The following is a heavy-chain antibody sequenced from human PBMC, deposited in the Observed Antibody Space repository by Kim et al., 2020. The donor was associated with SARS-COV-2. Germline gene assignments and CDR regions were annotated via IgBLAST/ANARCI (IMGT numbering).Heavy chain of an antibody. D-gene: IGHD1-1*01. CDR2: MYSDGSIT. J-gene: IGHJ4*02. V-gene: IGHV3-74*01. CDR1: GITFSGCC. Sequence: GGSLRLFCEASGITFSGCCMNWVRQAPGKGPVWLSRMYSDGSITYFADSVKGRFTISRDTAKNTLFLQMNSLRVEDTAVYYCARGERNTSGRMDDWGQGT. CDR3: ARGERNTSGRMDD.